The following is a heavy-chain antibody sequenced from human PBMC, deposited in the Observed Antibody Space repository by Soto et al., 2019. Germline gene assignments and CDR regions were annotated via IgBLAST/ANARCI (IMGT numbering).Heavy chain of an antibody. CDR2: IYYSGST. J-gene: IGHJ4*02. Sequence: PSETLSLTCSVSGGSISSGGYYWSWIRQHPGKGLEWIGYIYYSGSTYYNPSLKSRVTISVDTSKNQFSLKLSSVTAADTAVYYCASSVFLEWLFFEYWGQGTLVTVSS. CDR3: ASSVFLEWLFFEY. CDR1: GGSISSGGYY. D-gene: IGHD3-3*01. V-gene: IGHV4-31*03.